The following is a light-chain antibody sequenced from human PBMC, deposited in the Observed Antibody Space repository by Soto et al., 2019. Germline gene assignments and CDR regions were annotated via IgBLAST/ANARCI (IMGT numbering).Light chain of an antibody. V-gene: IGLV1-47*01. CDR1: GSNIGRNF. CDR2: RNN. Sequence: QSVLTQPPSASGTPGQRVTISCSGSGSNIGRNFVFWYQQLPGTAPKLLIYRNNHRPSGVPDRFSGSKSGTSASLAISGLRSEDEADYYCVAWDASLSGWVFGGGTKLTVL. J-gene: IGLJ3*02. CDR3: VAWDASLSGWV.